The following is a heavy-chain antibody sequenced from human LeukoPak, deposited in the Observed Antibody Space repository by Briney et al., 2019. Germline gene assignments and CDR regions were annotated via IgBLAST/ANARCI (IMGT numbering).Heavy chain of an antibody. CDR3: ARVGAWELQRVFDY. J-gene: IGHJ4*02. Sequence: GGSLRLSCAVSGLSFSNYWMHWVRQVPGKGLEWVANIRQGGNEMYYADSVKDRFTISRDNARNSLYLEMNSLRTEDTAVYYCARVGAWELQRVFDYWGQGTLVTVSS. CDR1: GLSFSNYW. D-gene: IGHD1-26*01. V-gene: IGHV3-7*01. CDR2: IRQGGNEM.